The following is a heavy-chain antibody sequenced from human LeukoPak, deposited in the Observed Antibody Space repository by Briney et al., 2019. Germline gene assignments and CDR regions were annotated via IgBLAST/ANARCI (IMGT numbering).Heavy chain of an antibody. J-gene: IGHJ4*02. CDR1: GDSISGSGYY. CDR2: IYYSGST. CDR3: ARGLN. V-gene: IGHV4-39*01. Sequence: SETLSLTCSVSGDSISGSGYYWGWSRQPPGKGLEWIGSIYYSGSTYYNPSLKSRVTISVDTSKNQFSLKLSSVTAADTALYYCARGLNWGQGTLVTVSS.